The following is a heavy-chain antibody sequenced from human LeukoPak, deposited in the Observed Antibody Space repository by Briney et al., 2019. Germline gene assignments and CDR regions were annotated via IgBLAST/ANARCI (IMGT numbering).Heavy chain of an antibody. CDR3: ARKPPRLITMVRGVIISDY. J-gene: IGHJ4*02. D-gene: IGHD3-10*01. V-gene: IGHV1-8*01. CDR1: GYTFTSYD. Sequence: GASMKVSCKASGYTFTSYDINWVRQATGQGLEWMGWMNPNSGNTGYAQKFQGRVTMTRNTSISTAYMELSSLRSEDTAVYYCARKPPRLITMVRGVIISDYWGQGTLVTVSS. CDR2: MNPNSGNT.